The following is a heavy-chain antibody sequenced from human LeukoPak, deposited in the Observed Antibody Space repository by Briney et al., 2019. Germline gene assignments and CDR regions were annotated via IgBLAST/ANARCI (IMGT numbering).Heavy chain of an antibody. CDR3: ARDGYYDSSGYLYYFDY. CDR1: GGTFSSYA. D-gene: IGHD3-22*01. CDR2: IIPIFGTA. V-gene: IGHV1-69*13. Sequence: ASVEVSCKASGGTFSSYAISWVRQAPGQGLEWMGGIIPIFGTANYAQKFQGRVTITADESTSTAYMELSSLRSEDTAVYYCARDGYYDSSGYLYYFDYWGQGTLVTVSS. J-gene: IGHJ4*02.